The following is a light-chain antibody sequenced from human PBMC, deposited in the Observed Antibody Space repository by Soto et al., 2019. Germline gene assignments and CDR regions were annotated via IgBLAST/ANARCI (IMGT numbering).Light chain of an antibody. CDR3: QQYNSVSLLT. CDR2: DAS. CDR1: QSINAW. Sequence: IQMTQSPSTLSASVGDRVTLTCRASQSINAWLAWYQQKPGKAPKLLIYDASSLQSGVPSRFSGSGSGTEFTLTISGLQPDDFATYYCQQYNSVSLLTFGGGTKVEIK. J-gene: IGKJ4*01. V-gene: IGKV1-5*01.